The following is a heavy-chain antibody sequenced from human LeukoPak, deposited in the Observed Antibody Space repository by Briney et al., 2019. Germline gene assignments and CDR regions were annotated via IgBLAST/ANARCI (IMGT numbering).Heavy chain of an antibody. CDR1: EFTFSSYW. J-gene: IGHJ6*02. D-gene: IGHD3-3*01. CDR2: IKQDGSEK. V-gene: IGHV3-7*01. CDR3: ARCTGVVAPYYYYYGMDV. Sequence: GGSLRLSCAASEFTFSSYWMTWVRQAPGKGLEWVANIKQDGSEKYYVDPVKGRFTISRDNAKNSLYLQMNSLRAEDTAVYYCARCTGVVAPYYYYYGMDVWGQGTAVTVSS.